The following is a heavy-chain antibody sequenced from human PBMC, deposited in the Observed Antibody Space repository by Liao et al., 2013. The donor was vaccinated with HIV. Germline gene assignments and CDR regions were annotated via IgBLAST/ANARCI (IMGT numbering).Heavy chain of an antibody. V-gene: IGHV4-34*01. D-gene: IGHD7-27*01. J-gene: IGHJ6*03. CDR1: GGSFSGYY. Sequence: QVQLQQWGAGLLKPSETLSLTCAVYGGSFSGYYWSWIRQPPGKGLEWIGEINHSGSTNYNPSLKSRVTISVDTSKNQFSLKLSSVTAADTTVYYCARGSVKLGGNRHYYYYMDVWGKGTTVTVSS. CDR3: ARGSVKLGGNRHYYYYMDV. CDR2: INHSGST.